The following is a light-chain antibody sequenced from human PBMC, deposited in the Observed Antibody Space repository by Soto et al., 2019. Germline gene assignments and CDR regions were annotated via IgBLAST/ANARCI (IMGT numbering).Light chain of an antibody. CDR1: QSVLSSSDNKNY. Sequence: DIVMTQSPDSLAVSLGERATINCKSSQSVLSSSDNKNYLAWYQQKPGQPPKLLIYLASTRESGVPDRFSGSGSRTDFTLTISSLQAEDVAVYYCQHYYGSPSFGPGTKVDIK. J-gene: IGKJ3*01. V-gene: IGKV4-1*01. CDR3: QHYYGSPS. CDR2: LAS.